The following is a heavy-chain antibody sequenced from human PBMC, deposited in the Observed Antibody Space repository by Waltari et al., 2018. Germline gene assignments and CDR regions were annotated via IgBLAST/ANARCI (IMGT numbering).Heavy chain of an antibody. Sequence: QVQLQESGPGLVKPSETLSLTCPVSGGSISSYYWSWIRQPPGKGLEWIGYIYYSGITNYNPSLKSRVTISVDTSKNQFSLKLSSVTAADTAVYYCARGGGYSSSWYPINLDYWGQGTLVTVSS. J-gene: IGHJ4*02. CDR2: IYYSGIT. V-gene: IGHV4-59*01. CDR3: ARGGGYSSSWYPINLDY. D-gene: IGHD6-13*01. CDR1: GGSISSYY.